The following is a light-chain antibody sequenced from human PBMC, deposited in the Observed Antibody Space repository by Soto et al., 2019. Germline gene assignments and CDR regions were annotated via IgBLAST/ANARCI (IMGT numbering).Light chain of an antibody. J-gene: IGKJ1*01. CDR2: DAS. CDR1: QSINTW. CDR3: QEYSSKFRT. V-gene: IGKV1-5*01. Sequence: DIQLTQSPSTLSASVGDRVTLTSRSSQSINTWLAWYQQKPGKAPSLLIYDASSLESGVPSRFSGRGAGTEFTLIISSLKTEDCATYVGQEYSSKFRTFGHGTKVDIK.